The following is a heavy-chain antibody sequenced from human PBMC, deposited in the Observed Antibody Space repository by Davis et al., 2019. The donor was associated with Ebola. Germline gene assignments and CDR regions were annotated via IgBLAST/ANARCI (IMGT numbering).Heavy chain of an antibody. V-gene: IGHV4-39*07. CDR2: IYYSGST. Sequence: PSETLSLTCTVSGGSISSSSYYWGWIRQPPGKGLEWIGSIYYSGSTYYNPSLKSRVTMSVDTSKNQFSLKLSSVTAADTAVYYCARGTSLYYYGMDVWGQGTTVTVSS. CDR3: ARGTSLYYYGMDV. D-gene: IGHD3-10*01. J-gene: IGHJ6*02. CDR1: GGSISSSSYY.